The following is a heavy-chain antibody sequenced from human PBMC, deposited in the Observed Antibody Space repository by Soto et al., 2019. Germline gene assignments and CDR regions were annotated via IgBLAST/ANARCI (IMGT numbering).Heavy chain of an antibody. D-gene: IGHD6-6*01. CDR3: AKGGGSSRYFFDY. Sequence: GGSLRLSCAASGFTFSSDAMTWVRQAPGKGLEWVSGISDSGDNTYYADSVKGRFTISRDNSKNTLYLQVNSLRADDTAVYYCAKGGGSSRYFFDYWGQGTLVTVSS. CDR1: GFTFSSDA. V-gene: IGHV3-23*01. CDR2: ISDSGDNT. J-gene: IGHJ4*02.